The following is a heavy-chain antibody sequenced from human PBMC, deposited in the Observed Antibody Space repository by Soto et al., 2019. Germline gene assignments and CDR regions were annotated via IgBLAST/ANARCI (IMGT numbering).Heavy chain of an antibody. CDR1: GYTFTGYY. V-gene: IGHV1-2*02. J-gene: IGHJ5*02. CDR2: INPNSGGT. Sequence: ASVKVSCKASGYTFTGYYMHWVRQAPGQGLEWMGWINPNSGGTNYAQKFQGRVTMTRDTSISTAYMELSRLRSDDTAVYYCARVANMAARRIWFDPWGQGTLVTVSS. CDR3: ARVANMAARRIWFDP. D-gene: IGHD6-6*01.